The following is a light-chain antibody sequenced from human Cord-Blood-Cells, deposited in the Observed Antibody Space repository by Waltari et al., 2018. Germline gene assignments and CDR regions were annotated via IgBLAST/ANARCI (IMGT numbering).Light chain of an antibody. J-gene: IGKJ5*01. V-gene: IGKV3-11*01. CDR1: QSLSSY. CDR3: QQRSNWHPIT. Sequence: EIVLTQSPATLSLSPGERATLSCRASQSLSSYLAWYQQKPGQAPRLLMYDASNSAPGIPARFRGSGSGTDFTLPISSLEPEDFAVYYCQQRSNWHPITFGQGTRLEIK. CDR2: DAS.